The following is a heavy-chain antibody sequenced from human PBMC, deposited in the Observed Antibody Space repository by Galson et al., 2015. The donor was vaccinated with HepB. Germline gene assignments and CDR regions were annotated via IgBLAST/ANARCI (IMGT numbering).Heavy chain of an antibody. CDR2: ISGSGGST. Sequence: SLRLSCAASGFTFSSYAMSWVRQAPGKGLEWVSAISGSGGSTYYADSVKGRFTISRDNSKNTLYLRMNSLRAEDTAVYYCAKARGCSSTSCAIGGWGQGTLVTVSS. CDR3: AKARGCSSTSCAIGG. CDR1: GFTFSSYA. V-gene: IGHV3-23*01. J-gene: IGHJ4*02. D-gene: IGHD2-2*01.